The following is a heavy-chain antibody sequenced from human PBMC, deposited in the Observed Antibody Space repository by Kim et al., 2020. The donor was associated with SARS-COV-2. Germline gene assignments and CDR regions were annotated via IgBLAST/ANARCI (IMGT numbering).Heavy chain of an antibody. CDR1: GDSVSSDSAA. V-gene: IGHV6-1*01. CDR2: TYYRSKWYY. Sequence: SQTLSLTCAISGDSVSSDSAAWNWIRQSPSRGLELLGRTYYRSKWYYDYADSVKSRITINPDTSKNQFSLQLKSVTPEDTAMHYCARDHQYSIDYWGQGTLVTVSS. D-gene: IGHD5-12*01. J-gene: IGHJ4*02. CDR3: ARDHQYSIDY.